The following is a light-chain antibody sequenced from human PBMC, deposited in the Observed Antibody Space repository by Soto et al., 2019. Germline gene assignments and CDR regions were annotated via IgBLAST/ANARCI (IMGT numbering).Light chain of an antibody. J-gene: IGLJ1*01. CDR3: SSYTSSSTYV. Sequence: QSALTQPASVSGSPGQSITISCTGTSSDVGGYNYVSWYQQHPGKAPKLMIYEVSNRPSGVSNRFSGSKSGNTASLTISGLQADDEADYYCSSYTSSSTYVLGSGTKGTLL. CDR1: SSDVGGYNY. V-gene: IGLV2-14*01. CDR2: EVS.